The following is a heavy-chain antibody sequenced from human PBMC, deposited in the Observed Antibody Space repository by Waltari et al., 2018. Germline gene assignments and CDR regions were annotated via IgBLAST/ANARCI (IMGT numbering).Heavy chain of an antibody. CDR1: GFTFSNYA. Sequence: QVRLVESGGGVVQPGGSLRVSCVASGFTFSNYAMHWVRRAPGKGLEWMAFIHYDGTTTQYGGSVEGRFTISRDNSKNTVFLQMNSLRIDDMAIYYCAKEDYGNIDYWGQGTLATISS. J-gene: IGHJ4*02. D-gene: IGHD3-10*01. V-gene: IGHV3-30*02. CDR3: AKEDYGNIDY. CDR2: IHYDGTTT.